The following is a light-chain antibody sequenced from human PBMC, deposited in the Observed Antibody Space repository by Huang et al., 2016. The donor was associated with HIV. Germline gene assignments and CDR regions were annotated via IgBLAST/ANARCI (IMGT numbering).Light chain of an antibody. CDR2: WAS. J-gene: IGKJ4*01. V-gene: IGKV4-1*01. Sequence: DIVITQSPDSLVVSLRERATLNCQSSKIISYNSNNNNYLAWYQQKPGQPPKLLIYWASTRESGVPDRFTGSGSGTDFTLTISSLQAEDVAIYYCQQYYITPLTFGGGTKVEI. CDR1: KIISYNSNNNNY. CDR3: QQYYITPLT.